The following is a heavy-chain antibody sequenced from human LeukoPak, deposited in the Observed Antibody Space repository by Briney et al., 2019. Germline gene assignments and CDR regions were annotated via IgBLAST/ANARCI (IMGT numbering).Heavy chain of an antibody. J-gene: IGHJ4*02. V-gene: IGHV3-30-3*01. Sequence: GGSLRLSCAASGFTFSSYAMYWVRQTPGKGLEWVTVISNDGSNKYYADSVKGRLTVSRDNSRNTLFLEMNSLRTEDTSVYYCARSGCSSTTCSPEYWGQGTLVSVSS. CDR1: GFTFSSYA. CDR3: ARSGCSSTTCSPEY. D-gene: IGHD2-2*01. CDR2: ISNDGSNK.